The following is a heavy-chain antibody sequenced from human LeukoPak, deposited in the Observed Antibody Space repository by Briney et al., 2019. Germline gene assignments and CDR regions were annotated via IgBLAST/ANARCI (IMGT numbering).Heavy chain of an antibody. CDR2: INHSGST. Sequence: SETLSLTCAVSGGSFSGYYWSWLRQPPGKGLEWIGEINHSGSTDYNPSLKGRVTISADTSENQFSLKLSSVTAADTAVYFCARGLGYYYDSRRFDPWGQGTLVTVSS. D-gene: IGHD3-22*01. CDR3: ARGLGYYYDSRRFDP. J-gene: IGHJ5*02. CDR1: GGSFSGYY. V-gene: IGHV4-34*01.